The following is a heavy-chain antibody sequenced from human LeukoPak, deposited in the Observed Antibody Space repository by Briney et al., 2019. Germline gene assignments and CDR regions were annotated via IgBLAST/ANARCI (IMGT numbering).Heavy chain of an antibody. CDR1: GFTFSSYSMN. CDR2: IYYSGST. CDR3: ARIVPASSSWYDY. V-gene: IGHV4-59*05. J-gene: IGHJ4*02. D-gene: IGHD6-13*01. Sequence: PGGSLRLSCAASGFTFSSYSMNWVRQAPGKGLEWIGSIYYSGSTYYNPSLKSRVTISVDTSKNQFSLKLSSVTAADTAVYYCARIVPASSSWYDYWGQGTLVTVSS.